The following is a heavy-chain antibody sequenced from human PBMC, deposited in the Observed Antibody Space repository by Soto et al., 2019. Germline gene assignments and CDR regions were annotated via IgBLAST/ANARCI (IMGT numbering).Heavy chain of an antibody. D-gene: IGHD6-13*01. J-gene: IGHJ5*02. CDR2: ISSSSNTI. Sequence: GGSLRLSCAASGFTFSSYSMSWVRQAPGKGLEWISYISSSSNTIYYADSVKGRFTISRDNAKNSLYLQMKSLRDEDTAVYYCARAPLNPYSTKCSNWFDPWGQGTLVTVSS. CDR1: GFTFSSYS. V-gene: IGHV3-48*02. CDR3: ARAPLNPYSTKCSNWFDP.